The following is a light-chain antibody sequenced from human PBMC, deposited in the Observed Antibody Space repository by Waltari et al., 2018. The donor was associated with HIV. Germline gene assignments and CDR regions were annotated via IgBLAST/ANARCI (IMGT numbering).Light chain of an antibody. J-gene: IGKJ2*01. CDR1: QDVDNW. Sequence: DIQMTKSPSTLPASVGDRVTITCRASQDVDNWLAWYQQKSGKAPKLLIYKASNLEQGVPSRFSGSASGTVFTLIIDSLQPDDFATYYCQQYNSDFYTFGPGTKLE. V-gene: IGKV1-5*03. CDR2: KAS. CDR3: QQYNSDFYT.